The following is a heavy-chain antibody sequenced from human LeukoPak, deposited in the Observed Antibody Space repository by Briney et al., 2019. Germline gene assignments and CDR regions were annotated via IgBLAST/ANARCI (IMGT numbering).Heavy chain of an antibody. V-gene: IGHV1-46*01. CDR3: ARGVGHDYGDYDEYFDL. J-gene: IGHJ2*01. Sequence: ASVKVSCKASGYTFTSYYMHWVRPAPGQGLEWMGIINPSGGSTSYAQKFQGRVTMTRDTSTSTVYMELSSLRSEDTAVYYCARGVGHDYGDYDEYFDLWGRGTLVTVSS. CDR2: INPSGGST. CDR1: GYTFTSYY. D-gene: IGHD4-17*01.